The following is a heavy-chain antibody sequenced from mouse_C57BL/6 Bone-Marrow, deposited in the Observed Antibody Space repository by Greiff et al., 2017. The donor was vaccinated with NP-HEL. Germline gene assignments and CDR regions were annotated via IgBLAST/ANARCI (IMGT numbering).Heavy chain of an antibody. D-gene: IGHD1-1*01. CDR3: AKGDTTVVARD. Sequence: QVQLQQSGAELVRPGASVKLSCKASGYTFTDYYINWVKQRPGQGLEWIARIYPGSGNTYYNEKFKGKATLTAEKSSSTAYMQLSSLTSEDSAVYFCAKGDTTVVARDWGQGTLVTVSA. CDR2: IYPGSGNT. V-gene: IGHV1-76*01. CDR1: GYTFTDYY. J-gene: IGHJ3*01.